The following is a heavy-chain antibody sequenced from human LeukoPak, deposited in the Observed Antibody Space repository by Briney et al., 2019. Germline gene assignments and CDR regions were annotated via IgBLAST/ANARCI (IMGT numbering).Heavy chain of an antibody. J-gene: IGHJ4*02. CDR2: IYYSGST. D-gene: IGHD1-26*01. V-gene: IGHV4-61*01. CDR3: ARDPSIVGATGNYFDD. CDR1: GGSVSSGSYY. Sequence: PSETLSLTCTVSGGSVSSGSYYWSWIRQPPGKGLEWIGYIYYSGSTNYNPSLKSRVTISVDTSKNQFSLKLSSVTAADTAVYYCARDPSIVGATGNYFDDWGQGTLVTVSS.